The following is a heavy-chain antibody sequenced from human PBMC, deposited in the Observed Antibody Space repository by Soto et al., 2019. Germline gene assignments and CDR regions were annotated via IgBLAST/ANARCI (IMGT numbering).Heavy chain of an antibody. CDR3: ANAYYGDYVVDYYYYGMDV. D-gene: IGHD4-17*01. CDR2: ISGSGGST. CDR1: GFTFSSYA. Sequence: GGSLRLYCAASGFTFSSYAMSWVRQAPGKGLEWVSAISGSGGSTYYADSVKGRFTISRDNSKNTLYLQMNSLRAEDTAVYYCANAYYGDYVVDYYYYGMDVWGQGTTVTVSS. V-gene: IGHV3-23*01. J-gene: IGHJ6*02.